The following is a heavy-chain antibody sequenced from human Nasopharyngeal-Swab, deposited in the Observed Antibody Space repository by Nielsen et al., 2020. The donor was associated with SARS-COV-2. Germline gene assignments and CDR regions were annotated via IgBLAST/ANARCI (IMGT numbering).Heavy chain of an antibody. V-gene: IGHV3-23*01. CDR1: GFTFNSYV. CDR2: ITVSGDAT. D-gene: IGHD7-27*01. CDR3: APDPNWGLGY. Sequence: GGSLGLSCAASGFTFNSYVMIWVRQAPGEGLEWVSYITVSGDATNYAESVKGRFTISRDNSKNLLYLQMNSLRVEDTATYYCAPDPNWGLGYWGRGTLVTVSS. J-gene: IGHJ4*02.